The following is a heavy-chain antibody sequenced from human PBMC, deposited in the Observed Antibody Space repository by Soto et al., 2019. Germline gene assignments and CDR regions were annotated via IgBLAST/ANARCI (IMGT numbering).Heavy chain of an antibody. D-gene: IGHD5-12*01. CDR3: AKQVAYSGYACDY. CDR1: GFTFSSYG. J-gene: IGHJ4*02. V-gene: IGHV3-30*18. Sequence: QVQLVESGGGVVQPGRSLRLSCAASGFTFSSYGMHWVRQAPGKGLEWVAVISYDGSNKYYADSVKGRFTISRDNSKNTLYLQMNSLRAEDTAVYYCAKQVAYSGYACDYWGQGTLVTVSS. CDR2: ISYDGSNK.